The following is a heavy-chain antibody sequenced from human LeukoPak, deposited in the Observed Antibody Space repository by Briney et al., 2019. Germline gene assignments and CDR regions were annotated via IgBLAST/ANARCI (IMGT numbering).Heavy chain of an antibody. J-gene: IGHJ4*02. CDR2: IYYSGST. CDR1: VGSITSYY. CDR3: ARAHGHYFDY. V-gene: IGHV4-59*01. Sequence: SETLSLTCSVSVGSITSYYWSWIRQPPGKGLEWLGYIYYSGSTGHNPSLTSRVTISVDTSKNQFSLKLSSVTAADTAVYYCARAHGHYFDYWGQGTLVTVSS.